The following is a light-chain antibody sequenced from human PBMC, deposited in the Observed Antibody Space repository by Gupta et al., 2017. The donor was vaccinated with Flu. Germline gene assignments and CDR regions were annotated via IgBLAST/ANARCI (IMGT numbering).Light chain of an antibody. CDR2: YDS. J-gene: IGLJ3*02. Sequence: GQTATIPCGGDDSACTGVHWYRQRPGQAPVLLVFYDSDRPSGIPERCSGSNSGNTATPTIIRVEAGDEADYYRQVWDRTTNQWVFGGGTKLTVL. CDR1: DSACTG. V-gene: IGLV3-21*02. CDR3: QVWDRTTNQWV.